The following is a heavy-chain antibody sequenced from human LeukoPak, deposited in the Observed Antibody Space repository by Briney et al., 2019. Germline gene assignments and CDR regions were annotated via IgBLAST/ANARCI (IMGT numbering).Heavy chain of an antibody. CDR2: MNPNSGNT. CDR1: GYTLTELS. Sequence: ASVKVSCKVSGYTLTELSMHWVRQATGQGLEWMGWMNPNSGNTGYAQKFQGRVTITRNTSISTAYMELSSLRSEDTAVYYCARGVVGATKGDFDYWGQGTLVTVSS. CDR3: ARGVVGATKGDFDY. V-gene: IGHV1-8*03. D-gene: IGHD1-26*01. J-gene: IGHJ4*02.